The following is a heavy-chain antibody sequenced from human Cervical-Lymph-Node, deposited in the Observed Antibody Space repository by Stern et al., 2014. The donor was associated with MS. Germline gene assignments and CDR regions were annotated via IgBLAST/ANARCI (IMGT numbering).Heavy chain of an antibody. D-gene: IGHD6-6*01. CDR3: ARAPSTSPPYLDY. CDR2: TSAYNLNT. CDR1: GYTFSNYG. Sequence: QVQLGQSGAEVGKPGASVKVSCKASGYTFSNYGISWVRQAPGQGLEWMGWTSAYNLNTNYAQKLQGRVTMTTDTSTNTAYMELKSLRFDDTAVYYCARAPSTSPPYLDYWGQGTLVTVSS. V-gene: IGHV1-18*01. J-gene: IGHJ4*02.